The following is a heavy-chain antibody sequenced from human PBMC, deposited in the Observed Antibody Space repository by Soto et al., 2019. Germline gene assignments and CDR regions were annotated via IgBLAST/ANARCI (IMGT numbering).Heavy chain of an antibody. V-gene: IGHV1-18*04. J-gene: IGHJ4*02. Sequence: QVQLVQSGAEVKKPGASVKFPSKASGNTFTTSGISGGGQAPGQGLEWMGWISANNGNTNYAQKLQGRVTMTTDTSTSTAYMELRSLRSDDTAVYYCAVLVGDYWGQGTLVTVSS. CDR2: ISANNGNT. CDR1: GNTFTTSG. CDR3: AVLVGDY. D-gene: IGHD6-6*01.